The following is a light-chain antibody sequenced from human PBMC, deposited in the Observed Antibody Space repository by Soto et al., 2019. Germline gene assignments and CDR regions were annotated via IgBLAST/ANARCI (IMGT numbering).Light chain of an antibody. J-gene: IGLJ1*01. V-gene: IGLV1-40*01. CDR1: SSNIGAGYD. CDR3: HSYDSSLSGYV. CDR2: RNS. Sequence: QSVLTQPPSVSGAPGQRVAISCTGSSSNIGAGYDVHWYQQLPGTAPKLLIYRNSNRPSGVPDRFSGSRSGTSASLAITGLRAEDEADYYCHSYDSSLSGYVFGPGTKLTVL.